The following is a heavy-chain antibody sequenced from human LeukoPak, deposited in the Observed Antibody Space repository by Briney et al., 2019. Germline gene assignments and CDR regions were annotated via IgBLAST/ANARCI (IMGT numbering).Heavy chain of an antibody. CDR2: FDPEDGET. CDR1: GYTLTELS. V-gene: IGHV1-24*01. CDR3: ARGTTWSPLDFDY. D-gene: IGHD3-3*01. Sequence: ASVKVSCKVSGYTLTELSMHWVRQAPGKGLEWMGGFDPEDGETICAQKFQGRVTMTEDTSTDTAYMELSSLRAEDTAVYFCARGTTWSPLDFDYWGQGTLVTVSS. J-gene: IGHJ4*02.